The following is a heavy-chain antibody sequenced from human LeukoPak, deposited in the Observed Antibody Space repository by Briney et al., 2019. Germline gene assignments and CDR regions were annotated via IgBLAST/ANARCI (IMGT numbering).Heavy chain of an antibody. D-gene: IGHD6-19*01. J-gene: IGHJ4*02. CDR3: AREKWAVAPADY. V-gene: IGHV3-74*01. Sequence: GGSLRLSCAASGFTFSNYWMHWVRQAPGKGLVWVSRISGNGDTAAYADSVKGRFTISRDNSKNTLYLQMNSLRAEDTAVYYCAREKWAVAPADYWGQGTLVTVSS. CDR1: GFTFSNYW. CDR2: ISGNGDTA.